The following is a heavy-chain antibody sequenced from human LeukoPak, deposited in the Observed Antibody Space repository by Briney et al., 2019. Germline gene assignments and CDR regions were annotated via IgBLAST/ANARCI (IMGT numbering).Heavy chain of an antibody. CDR2: INHSGST. J-gene: IGHJ1*01. V-gene: IGHV4-34*01. D-gene: IGHD6-13*01. Sequence: SETLSLTCAVYGGSFSGYYWSWIRQPPGKGLEWIGEINHSGSTNYNPSLKSRVTISVDTSKNQFSLKLGSVTAADTAVYYCARGPIAAAEDAAFWGQGTLVTVSS. CDR1: GGSFSGYY. CDR3: ARGPIAAAEDAAF.